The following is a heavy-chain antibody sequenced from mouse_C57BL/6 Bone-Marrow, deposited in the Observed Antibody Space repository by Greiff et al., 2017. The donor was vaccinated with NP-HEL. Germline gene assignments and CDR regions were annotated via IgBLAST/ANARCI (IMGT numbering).Heavy chain of an antibody. CDR2: IYPRSGNT. CDR1: GYTFTSYG. V-gene: IGHV1-81*01. Sequence: VKLVESGAELARPGASVKLSCKASGYTFTSYGISWVKQRTGQGLEWIGEIYPRSGNTYYNEKFKGKATLTADKSSSTAYMELRSLTSEDSAVYFCARDYYGSSPFDYWGQGTTLTVSS. D-gene: IGHD1-1*01. J-gene: IGHJ2*01. CDR3: ARDYYGSSPFDY.